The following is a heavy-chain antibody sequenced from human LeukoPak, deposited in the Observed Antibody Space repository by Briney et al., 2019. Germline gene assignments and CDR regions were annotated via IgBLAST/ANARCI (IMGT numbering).Heavy chain of an antibody. D-gene: IGHD6-13*01. CDR3: ARDDIAAAATFDY. Sequence: SQTLSLTCTVSGGSISSGSYYWSWIRQPAGKGLEWIGRIYTSGSTNYNPSLKSRVTISVDTSKNQFSLKLSSVTAADTAVYYCARDDIAAAATFDYWGRGTLVTVSS. V-gene: IGHV4-61*02. J-gene: IGHJ4*02. CDR2: IYTSGST. CDR1: GGSISSGSYY.